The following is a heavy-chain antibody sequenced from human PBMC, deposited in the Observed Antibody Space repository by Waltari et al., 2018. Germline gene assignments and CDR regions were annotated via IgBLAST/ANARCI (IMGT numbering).Heavy chain of an antibody. CDR1: GGSFSGYY. CDR3: ARPGAFVASRGNRFDY. D-gene: IGHD1-1*01. Sequence: QVQLQQWGAGLLKPSETLSLTCAAYGGSFSGYYWSWIRQPPGKGLEWIGEINHSGSTNYNPSLKSRVIISVDTSKNQFSLKLSSVTAADTAVYFCARPGAFVASRGNRFDYWGQGTLVTVSS. V-gene: IGHV4-34*01. CDR2: INHSGST. J-gene: IGHJ4*02.